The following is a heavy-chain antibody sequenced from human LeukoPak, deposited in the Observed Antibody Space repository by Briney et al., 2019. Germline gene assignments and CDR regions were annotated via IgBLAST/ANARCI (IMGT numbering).Heavy chain of an antibody. J-gene: IGHJ2*01. CDR1: GGSISSSY. CDR3: ARLTAYFDL. V-gene: IGHV4-59*08. Sequence: SETLSLTCTVSGGSISSSYWSWIRQPPGKGLEWIGYIYYSGSTNYNPSLKSRVTMSVGTSKNQFSLKVTSVTAADTAVYYCARLTAYFDLSGRGTLVTVSS. CDR2: IYYSGST.